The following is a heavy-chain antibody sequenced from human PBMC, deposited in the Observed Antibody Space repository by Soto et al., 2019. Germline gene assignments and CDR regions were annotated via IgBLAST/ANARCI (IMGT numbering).Heavy chain of an antibody. D-gene: IGHD3-22*01. Sequence: EVQLLESGGDLIQPGGSLRLSCAASGFTFNIYAMTWVRQAPGKGLEWVSAISRYGDFTYYADSAEGRITISRDNSKNTLYLQMNSLRAEDTAVYYCAKDRYLDHDSRGYLFDNWGQGTLVTVSS. J-gene: IGHJ4*02. CDR3: AKDRYLDHDSRGYLFDN. CDR2: ISRYGDFT. CDR1: GFTFNIYA. V-gene: IGHV3-23*01.